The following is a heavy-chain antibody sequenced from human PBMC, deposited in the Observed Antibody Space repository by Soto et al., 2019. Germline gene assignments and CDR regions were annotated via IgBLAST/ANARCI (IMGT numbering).Heavy chain of an antibody. D-gene: IGHD3-9*01. Sequence: GGSLRLSWAASGFTFSSYGMHWVRQAPGKGLEWVAVISYDGSNKYYADSVKGRFTISRDNSKNTLYLQMNSLRAEDTAVYYCAKNVWGITIFGGMDVWGQGTTVTVSS. J-gene: IGHJ6*02. V-gene: IGHV3-30*18. CDR1: GFTFSSYG. CDR2: ISYDGSNK. CDR3: AKNVWGITIFGGMDV.